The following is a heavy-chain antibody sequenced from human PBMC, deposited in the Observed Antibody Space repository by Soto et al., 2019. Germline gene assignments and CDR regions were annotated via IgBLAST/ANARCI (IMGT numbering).Heavy chain of an antibody. V-gene: IGHV4-4*02. CDR3: ARSEATAPDY. CDR2: AHHSGRT. J-gene: IGHJ4*02. Sequence: SETLSLTCTVSGDSMSSSNWWNWVRQPPGKELEWIGEAHHSGRTNYNPSLKSRVTISVDRSQNHFSLQMTSVTAADTAVYYCARSEATAPDYWGQGTLVTVSS. CDR1: GDSMSSSNW.